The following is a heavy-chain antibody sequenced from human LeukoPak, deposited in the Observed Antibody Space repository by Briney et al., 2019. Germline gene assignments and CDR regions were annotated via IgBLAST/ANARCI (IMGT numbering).Heavy chain of an antibody. D-gene: IGHD1-1*01. CDR3: ARDSPYGNYYYYYMDV. CDR1: GFTFSSYE. V-gene: IGHV3-48*03. CDR2: ISSSGSTI. J-gene: IGHJ6*03. Sequence: GKSLRLSCAASGFTFSSYEMNWVRQAPGKGLEWVSYISSSGSTIYYADSVKGRFTISRDNAKNSLYLQMNSLRAEDTAVYYCARDSPYGNYYYYYMDVWGKGTTVTVSS.